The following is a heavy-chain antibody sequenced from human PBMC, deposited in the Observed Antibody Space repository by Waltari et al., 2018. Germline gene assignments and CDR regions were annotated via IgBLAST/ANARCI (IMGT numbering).Heavy chain of an antibody. CDR1: GFIFSRYA. D-gene: IGHD2-2*01. J-gene: IGHJ4*02. CDR3: MKGSQTPAGEF. Sequence: EVQLLESGGGLVQLGGSLRLSCAAFGFIFSRYAMRWIRQAPGRGLEWVSLISDGGDRTYYADSVKGRVTISRDNSQNTLYLQMNRLRADDTAVYYCMKGSQTPAGEFWGQGVLVTVSS. CDR2: ISDGGDRT. V-gene: IGHV3-23*01.